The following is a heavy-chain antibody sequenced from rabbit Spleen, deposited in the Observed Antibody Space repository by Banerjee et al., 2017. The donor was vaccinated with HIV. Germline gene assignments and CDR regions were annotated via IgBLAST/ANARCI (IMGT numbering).Heavy chain of an antibody. CDR3: AREASSGWGVVSFYFNL. D-gene: IGHD4-1*01. CDR2: IYTGSSGST. Sequence: QSLEESGGDLVKPGASLTLTCTASGFSFSTNYYMCWVRQAPGKGLDWIACIYTGSSGSTYYASWAKGRFTISKTSSTTVTLQMTSLTAADTATYFCAREASSGWGVVSFYFNLWGQGTLSPS. J-gene: IGHJ4*01. CDR1: GFSFSTNYY. V-gene: IGHV1S40*01.